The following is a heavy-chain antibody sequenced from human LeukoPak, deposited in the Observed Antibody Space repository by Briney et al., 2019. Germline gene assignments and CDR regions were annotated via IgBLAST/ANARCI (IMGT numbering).Heavy chain of an antibody. CDR3: AKDVVRGSGRINWFDP. J-gene: IGHJ5*02. D-gene: IGHD3-10*01. CDR1: GFTFSSYA. Sequence: PGGSLRLSCAASGFTFSSYAMSWVRQAPGKGLEWVSGISGSGGSTYYADTVRGRFTISRDTSKNMLYLQMNSLRAEDTAVYYCAKDVVRGSGRINWFDPWGQGTLVTVSS. V-gene: IGHV3-23*01. CDR2: ISGSGGST.